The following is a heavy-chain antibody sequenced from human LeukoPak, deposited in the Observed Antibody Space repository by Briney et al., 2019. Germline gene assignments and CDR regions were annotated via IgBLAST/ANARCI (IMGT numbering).Heavy chain of an antibody. CDR2: IYHSGST. CDR1: GYSISSGYY. D-gene: IGHD4-17*01. CDR3: ARLTYGDYVWFDP. V-gene: IGHV4-38-2*01. Sequence: SETLSLTCAVSGYSISSGYYWGWIRQPPGKGLEWIGSIYHSGSTYYNPSLKSRVTISVDTSKNQFSLKLSTVTAADTAVYYCARLTYGDYVWFDPWGQGTLVTVSS. J-gene: IGHJ5*02.